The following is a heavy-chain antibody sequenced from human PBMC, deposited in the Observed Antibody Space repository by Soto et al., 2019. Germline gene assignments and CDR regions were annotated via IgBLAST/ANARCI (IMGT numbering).Heavy chain of an antibody. CDR1: GFMFRDCW. Sequence: EAQLVESGGGLVQPGGSLILSCAASGFMFRDCWMNWVRQAPGNGLEWVANLKPDGGETAYVDSVKGRFTISRDNAKKFLYLHMNSLRVDDTAVYYCASGIDPWGQGTLVTVSS. CDR2: LKPDGGET. V-gene: IGHV3-7*03. J-gene: IGHJ5*02. CDR3: ASGIDP.